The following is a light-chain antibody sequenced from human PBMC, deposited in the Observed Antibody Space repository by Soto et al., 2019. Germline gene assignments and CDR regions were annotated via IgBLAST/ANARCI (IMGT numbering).Light chain of an antibody. V-gene: IGKV3-20*01. CDR2: GAS. CDR3: QQYGSSPFT. CDR1: QSVSSSY. J-gene: IGKJ3*01. Sequence: EIVLTQSPGTLSVSPGERATLSCRASQSVSSSYLAWYQQKPGQPPRLLIYGASTRPTGIPNRFSGSGSGTDFTLTISRLEPEDFAVYYCQQYGSSPFTFGPGTNVDIK.